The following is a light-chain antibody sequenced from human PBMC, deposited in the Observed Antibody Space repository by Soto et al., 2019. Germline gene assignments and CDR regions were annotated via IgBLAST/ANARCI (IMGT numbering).Light chain of an antibody. CDR1: SSNIGAGYA. Sequence: QSVLTQPPSVSGAPGQRVTISCTGSSSNIGAGYAVHWYQQLPGAAPTLLIYDNINRPSGVPDRFSGSKFGTSASLAIIDRPAEDAADYYCHSYDASVSGWVFGGGTKVTVL. CDR2: DNI. CDR3: HSYDASVSGWV. V-gene: IGLV1-40*01. J-gene: IGLJ3*02.